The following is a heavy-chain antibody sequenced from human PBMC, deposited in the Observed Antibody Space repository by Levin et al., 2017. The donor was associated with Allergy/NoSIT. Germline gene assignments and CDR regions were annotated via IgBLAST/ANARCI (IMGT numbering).Heavy chain of an antibody. CDR3: ARGVGYDSSGYQYDAFDI. CDR1: GGSISSYY. J-gene: IGHJ3*02. Sequence: SQTLSLTCTVSGGSISSYYWSWIRQPPGKGLEWIGYIYYSGSTNYNPSLKSRVTISVDTSKNQFSLKLSSVTAADTAVYYCARGVGYDSSGYQYDAFDIWGQGTMVTVSS. V-gene: IGHV4-59*01. D-gene: IGHD3-22*01. CDR2: IYYSGST.